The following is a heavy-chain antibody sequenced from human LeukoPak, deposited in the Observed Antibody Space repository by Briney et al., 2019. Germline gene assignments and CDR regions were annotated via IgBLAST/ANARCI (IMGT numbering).Heavy chain of an antibody. V-gene: IGHV3-23*01. J-gene: IGHJ4*02. CDR1: GFTFSSYA. CDR2: ISGSGGST. D-gene: IGHD2-2*01. Sequence: PGGSLRLSCAASGFTFSSYAMSWVRQAPGKGLEWVSAISGSGGSTYYADSVKGRFTISRDNAKNSLYLQMNSLRAEDTAVYYCARVYTQYCSSTSCNFFDYWGQGTLVTVSS. CDR3: ARVYTQYCSSTSCNFFDY.